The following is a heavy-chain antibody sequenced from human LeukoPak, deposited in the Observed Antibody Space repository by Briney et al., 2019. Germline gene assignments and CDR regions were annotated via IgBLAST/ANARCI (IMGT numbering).Heavy chain of an antibody. J-gene: IGHJ6*02. Sequence: ASVKVSCKASGYTFTSYYMHWVRQAPGRGLEWMGIINPSGGSTSYAQKFQGRVTMTRDTSTSTVYMELSSLRSEDTAVYYCARDIVVVPAAPSIGMDVWGQGTTVTVSS. CDR2: INPSGGST. V-gene: IGHV1-46*01. D-gene: IGHD2-2*01. CDR1: GYTFTSYY. CDR3: ARDIVVVPAAPSIGMDV.